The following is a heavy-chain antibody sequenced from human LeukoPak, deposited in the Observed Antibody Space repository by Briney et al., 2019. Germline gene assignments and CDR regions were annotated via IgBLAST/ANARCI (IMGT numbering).Heavy chain of an antibody. CDR3: ARTARPPSSVGAFGY. V-gene: IGHV5-51*01. D-gene: IGHD3-22*01. Sequence: GESLKISCKGSGYSFTSYWIGWVRQMPGKGLEWMGIIYPGDSDTRYSPSFQGQVTISADKSISTAYLQWSSLKASDTAMYYRARTARPPSSVGAFGYWGQGTLVTVSS. CDR1: GYSFTSYW. CDR2: IYPGDSDT. J-gene: IGHJ4*02.